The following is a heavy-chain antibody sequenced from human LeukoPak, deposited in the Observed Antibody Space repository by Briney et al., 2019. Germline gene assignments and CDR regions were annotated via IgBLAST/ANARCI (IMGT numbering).Heavy chain of an antibody. V-gene: IGHV3-21*01. CDR2: ISSSSSYI. Sequence: PGGSLRLSCAASGFTFSSYSMNWVRQAPGKGLEGVSSISSSSSYIYYADSVKGRFTISRDNAKNSLYLQMNSLRAEDTAVYYCARAFKYYDFWSGYSAAFDIWGQGTMVTVSS. CDR3: ARAFKYYDFWSGYSAAFDI. D-gene: IGHD3-3*01. CDR1: GFTFSSYS. J-gene: IGHJ3*02.